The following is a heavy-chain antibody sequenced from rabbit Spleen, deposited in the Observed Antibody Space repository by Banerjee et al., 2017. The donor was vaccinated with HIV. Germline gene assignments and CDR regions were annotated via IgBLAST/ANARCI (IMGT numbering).Heavy chain of an antibody. V-gene: IGHV1S40*01. D-gene: IGHD6-1*01. CDR2: IYTGSSGST. J-gene: IGHJ4*01. CDR3: ARSTSAAYDL. Sequence: QSLEESGGDLVKPGASLTLTCTASGFTFSGGYNMCWVRQAPGKGLEWIACIYTGSSGSTTYASWAKGRFTISTASATTVTLQMTSLTAADTATYFCARSTSAAYDLWGPGPWSPA. CDR1: GFTFSGGYN.